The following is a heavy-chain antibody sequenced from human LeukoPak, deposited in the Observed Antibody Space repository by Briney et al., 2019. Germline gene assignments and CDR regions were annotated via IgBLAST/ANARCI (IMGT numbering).Heavy chain of an antibody. D-gene: IGHD2-2*01. J-gene: IGHJ4*02. CDR2: IGNDGRMM. CDR3: AKDTAYQLLGYFDY. V-gene: IGHV3-48*03. Sequence: GGSLRLSCAASGFTLSSHPMNWVRQAPGKGLEWVSYIGNDGRMMYYADSVKGRFTISRDNSKNTLYLQMNSLRAEDTAVYYCAKDTAYQLLGYFDYWGQGTLVTVSS. CDR1: GFTLSSHP.